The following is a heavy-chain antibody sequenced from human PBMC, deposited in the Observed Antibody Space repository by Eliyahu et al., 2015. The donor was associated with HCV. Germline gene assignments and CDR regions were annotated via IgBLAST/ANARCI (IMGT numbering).Heavy chain of an antibody. CDR2: INWNSATI. CDR3: VRASTFGSGSDYYGMDV. CDR1: GFTFDDYA. V-gene: IGHV3-9*01. Sequence: EVQLVESGGGLVQPGRSLRLSCAASGFTFDDYAMHWVRQAPGKGLEWVSGINWNSATIDYADSVKGRFTISRDNDKRSVYLEMNSLRGEDTALYYCVRASTFGSGSDYYGMDVWGQGTAVTVSS. J-gene: IGHJ6*02. D-gene: IGHD3-10*01.